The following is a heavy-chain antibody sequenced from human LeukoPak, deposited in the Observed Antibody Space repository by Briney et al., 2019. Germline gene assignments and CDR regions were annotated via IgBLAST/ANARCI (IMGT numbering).Heavy chain of an antibody. CDR1: GGSISSYY. CDR2: IYYRGST. V-gene: IGHV4-59*01. Sequence: SETLSLTCTVSGGSISSYYWSWIRQPPGKGLEWIGYIYYRGSTNYNPSLKSRVTISVDTSKNQFSLKLSSVTAADTAVYYCAEGSLYSSSWYDAFDIWGQGTMVTVSS. D-gene: IGHD6-13*01. J-gene: IGHJ3*02. CDR3: AEGSLYSSSWYDAFDI.